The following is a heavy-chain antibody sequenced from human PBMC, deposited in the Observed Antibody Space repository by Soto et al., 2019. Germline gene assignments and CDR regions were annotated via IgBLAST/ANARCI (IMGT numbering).Heavy chain of an antibody. V-gene: IGHV1-2*04. CDR2: INSYSGGT. CDR1: GYSFTDYK. Sequence: GASVKVSCKASGYSFTDYKIHWVRQAPGQGLEWMGWINSYSGGTNYAQKFQGWVTMTRNTSISTAYMELSRLRSDDTAVYYCARVQHPAYFDYWGQGTPVTVSS. J-gene: IGHJ4*02. CDR3: ARVQHPAYFDY.